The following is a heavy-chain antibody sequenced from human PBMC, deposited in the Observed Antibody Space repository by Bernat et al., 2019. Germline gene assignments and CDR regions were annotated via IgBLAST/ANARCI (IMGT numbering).Heavy chain of an antibody. J-gene: IGHJ6*03. Sequence: EEQLVESGGGLVQPGGSLRLSCAASGFTFRNHEMNWVRQAPGKGLEWISYIRSSGSSIYYAESVKGRFTISRDDAKTSLYLEMNNLKAEDTAVYYCARGTSTSAPYMDVWGKGTTVTVSS. CDR3: ARGTSTSAPYMDV. CDR2: IRSSGSSI. CDR1: GFTFRNHE. V-gene: IGHV3-48*03.